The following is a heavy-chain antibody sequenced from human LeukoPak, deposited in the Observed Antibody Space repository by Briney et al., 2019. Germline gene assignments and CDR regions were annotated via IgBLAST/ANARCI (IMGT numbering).Heavy chain of an antibody. Sequence: SETLSLTCAVYGGSFSGYYWSWIRQPPGRGLEWIGEINHSGSTNYNPSLKSRVTISVDTSKNQFSLKLSSVTAADTAVYYCARRRRIVGATPGAFDIWGQGTMVTVSS. V-gene: IGHV4-34*01. J-gene: IGHJ3*02. CDR3: ARRRRIVGATPGAFDI. CDR2: INHSGST. D-gene: IGHD1-26*01. CDR1: GGSFSGYY.